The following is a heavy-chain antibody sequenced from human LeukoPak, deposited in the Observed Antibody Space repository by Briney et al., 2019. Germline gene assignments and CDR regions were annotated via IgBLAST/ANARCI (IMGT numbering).Heavy chain of an antibody. V-gene: IGHV3-21*01. D-gene: IGHD2-15*01. CDR1: GFTFRSYS. CDR2: ISSSSSYI. J-gene: IGHJ3*02. CDR3: AREAIDIVVVVAAHDAFDI. Sequence: GGSLRLSCAASGFTFRSYSMNWVRKAPGKGLEWVSSISSSSSYIYYADSVKGRFTISRDNAKNSLYLQMNSLRAEDTAVYYCAREAIDIVVVVAAHDAFDIWGQGTMVTVSS.